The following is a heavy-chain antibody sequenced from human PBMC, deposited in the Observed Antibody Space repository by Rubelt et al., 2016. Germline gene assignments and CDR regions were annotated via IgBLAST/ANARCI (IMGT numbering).Heavy chain of an antibody. D-gene: IGHD6-13*01. Sequence: QVQLVQSGAEVKKPGASVKVSCKASGYTFTSYGISWVRQAPGQGLEWMGWINAGNGNTKYSQKFQGRVTITRDTSASTAYMELSSLRSEDTAIYYCATGYSSGWYVAYWGQGTLVTASS. J-gene: IGHJ4*02. CDR1: GYTFTSYG. CDR2: INAGNGNT. V-gene: IGHV1-18*01. CDR3: ATGYSSGWYVAY.